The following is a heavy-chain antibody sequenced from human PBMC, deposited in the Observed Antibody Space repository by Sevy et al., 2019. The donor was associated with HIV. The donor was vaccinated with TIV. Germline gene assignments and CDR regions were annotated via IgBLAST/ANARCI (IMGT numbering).Heavy chain of an antibody. Sequence: GGSLRLSCAASGFTFSKYSMSWVRQTPGKGLEWVSTLSFGCGEINHADSVKGRFTISRDNSKKPLYLQMNNLRAEDTAVYYCAREGCTKPHDYWGQGTLVTVPS. CDR3: AREGCTKPHDY. V-gene: IGHV3-23*01. D-gene: IGHD2-8*01. CDR1: GFTFSKYS. CDR2: LSFGCGEI. J-gene: IGHJ4*02.